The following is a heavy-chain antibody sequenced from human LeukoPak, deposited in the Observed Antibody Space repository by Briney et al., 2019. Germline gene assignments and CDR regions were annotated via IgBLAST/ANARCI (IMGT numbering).Heavy chain of an antibody. D-gene: IGHD4-17*01. CDR2: IKQDGSEK. Sequence: GRSLRLSCAASGFTFSSYWMSWVRQAPGKGLEWVANIKQDGSEKYYVDSVKGRFTISRDNSKNTLYLQMNSLRAEDTAVYYCAKDLGVGDYVFFGLDYWGQGTLVTVSS. V-gene: IGHV3-7*01. CDR1: GFTFSSYW. J-gene: IGHJ4*02. CDR3: AKDLGVGDYVFFGLDY.